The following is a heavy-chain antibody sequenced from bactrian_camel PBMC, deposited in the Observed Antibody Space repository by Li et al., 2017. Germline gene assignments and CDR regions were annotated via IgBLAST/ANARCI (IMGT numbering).Heavy chain of an antibody. CDR2: IYIDADYQDGVHT. V-gene: IGHV3S7*01. D-gene: IGHD7*01. Sequence: VQLVESGGGLVQPGGSLRLSCVVSGLAFTTTYMRWVRQAPGKGLEWVSSIYIDADYQDGVHTSYLDSVKGRFTISTDNAKNTVYLQMNSLKSEDTARYYCAADRHNWYWSYYWGRGTQVTIS. CDR3: AADRHNWYWSYY. CDR1: GLAFTTTY. J-gene: IGHJ4*01.